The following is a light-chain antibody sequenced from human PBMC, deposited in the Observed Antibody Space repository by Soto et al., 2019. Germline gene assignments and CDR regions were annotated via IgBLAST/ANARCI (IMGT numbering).Light chain of an antibody. V-gene: IGLV1-47*01. Sequence: QSVLTQPPSASGTPGQRVPISCSGSRSNIGRNYVYWYQHLPGTAPKLLIQTNNERPSGVPDRFSGSKSGNTASLTISGLQAEDEADYYCISFRGTDSPYVFGTGTKVTVL. CDR1: RSNIGRNY. CDR2: TNN. J-gene: IGLJ1*01. CDR3: ISFRGTDSPYV.